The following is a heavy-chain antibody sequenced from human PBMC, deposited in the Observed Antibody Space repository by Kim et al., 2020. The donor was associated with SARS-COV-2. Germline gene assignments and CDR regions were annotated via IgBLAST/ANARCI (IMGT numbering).Heavy chain of an antibody. Sequence: GGSLRLSCAASGFTFSSYSMNWVRQAPGKGLEWVSSISSSSSYIYYADSVKGRFTISRDNAKNSLYLQMNSLRAEDTAVYYCARESIPNLSVVWYFDLWGRGTLVTVSS. CDR1: GFTFSSYS. J-gene: IGHJ2*01. V-gene: IGHV3-21*01. D-gene: IGHD6-6*01. CDR3: ARESIPNLSVVWYFDL. CDR2: ISSSSSYI.